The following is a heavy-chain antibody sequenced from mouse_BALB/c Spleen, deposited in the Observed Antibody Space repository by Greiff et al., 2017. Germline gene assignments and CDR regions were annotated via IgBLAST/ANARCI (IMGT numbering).Heavy chain of an antibody. J-gene: IGHJ2*01. D-gene: IGHD1-1*01. V-gene: IGHV5-9-3*01. Sequence: EVQVVESGGGLVKPGGSLKLSCAASGFTFSSYAMSWVRQTPEKRLEWVATISSGGSYTYYPDSVKGRFTISRDNAKNTLYLQMSSLRSEDTAMYYCARQRNYYDAAENYFDYWGQGTTLTVSS. CDR2: ISSGGSYT. CDR1: GFTFSSYA. CDR3: ARQRNYYDAAENYFDY.